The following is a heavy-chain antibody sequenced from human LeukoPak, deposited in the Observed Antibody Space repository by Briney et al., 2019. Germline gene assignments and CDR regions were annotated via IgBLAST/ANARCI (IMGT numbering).Heavy chain of an antibody. V-gene: IGHV7-4-1*02. CDR3: AFISSGWSILY. Sequence: GASVKVSCKASGYTFTSYAMNWVRQAPGQGLEWMGWINTNTGNPTYVQGFTGRFVFSLDTSVSTAYLHISSLKAEDTAVYYCAFISSGWSILYWGQGTLVTVSS. D-gene: IGHD6-19*01. CDR1: GYTFTSYA. J-gene: IGHJ4*02. CDR2: INTNTGNP.